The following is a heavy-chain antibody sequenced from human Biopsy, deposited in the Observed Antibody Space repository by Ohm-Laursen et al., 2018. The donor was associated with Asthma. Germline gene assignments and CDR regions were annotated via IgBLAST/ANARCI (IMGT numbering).Heavy chain of an antibody. Sequence: GSSVKVSCKASGGSFSNFAFSWVRQAPGHGLEWMGTILTKFDITSYAEKFQGRVTITADKSTSTTYMELSRLRSEDTAVYYCARSYDTDAYPGRVLDYGGQGTLVTVSS. CDR2: ILTKFDIT. J-gene: IGHJ4*02. CDR3: ARSYDTDAYPGRVLDY. CDR1: GGSFSNFA. V-gene: IGHV1-69*04. D-gene: IGHD3-16*01.